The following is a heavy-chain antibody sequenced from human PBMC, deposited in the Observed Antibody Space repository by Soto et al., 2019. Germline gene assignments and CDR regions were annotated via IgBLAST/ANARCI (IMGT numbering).Heavy chain of an antibody. D-gene: IGHD2-2*02. CDR2: IWYDGSDK. V-gene: IGHV3-33*01. CDR1: GFTFSSYG. Sequence: QVQLVESGGGVVQPGRSLRLSCAASGFTFSSYGMHWVRQAPGKGLEWVAVIWYDGSDKYYADSVKGRFTISRDNSKNTLYLQMSSLRAEDTAVYYCARAGYCSSTSGFTYYYYYMDVWGKGTTVTVSS. CDR3: ARAGYCSSTSGFTYYYYYMDV. J-gene: IGHJ6*03.